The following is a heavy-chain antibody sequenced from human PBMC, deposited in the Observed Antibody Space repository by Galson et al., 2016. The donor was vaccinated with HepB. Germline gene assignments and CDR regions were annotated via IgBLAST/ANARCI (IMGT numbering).Heavy chain of an antibody. V-gene: IGHV3-21*01. D-gene: IGHD2-21*02. CDR3: ARSGLTAEFDY. Sequence: SLRLSCAASGFKFISHALNWVRQAPGRGLEWISSIGSDTRYTYYADSVKGRFTVSRDNAKNSLYLLLNSLRADDTAVYYCARSGLTAEFDYWGQGTLVAVSP. CDR1: GFKFISHA. J-gene: IGHJ4*02. CDR2: IGSDTRYT.